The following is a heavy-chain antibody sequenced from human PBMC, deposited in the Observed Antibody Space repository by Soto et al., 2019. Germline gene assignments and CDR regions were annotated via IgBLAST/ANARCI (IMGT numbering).Heavy chain of an antibody. D-gene: IGHD2-2*03. CDR3: ASHTPWIMFKAPISAFDI. V-gene: IGHV3-30-3*01. CDR2: ISYDGSNK. CDR1: GFTFSSYA. Sequence: GGSLKLSCAASGFTFSSYAMHWVRQAPGKGLEWVAVISYDGSNKYYADSVKGRFTISRDNSKNTLYLQMNSLRAEDTAVYYCASHTPWIMFKAPISAFDIWGQGTMVTVSS. J-gene: IGHJ3*02.